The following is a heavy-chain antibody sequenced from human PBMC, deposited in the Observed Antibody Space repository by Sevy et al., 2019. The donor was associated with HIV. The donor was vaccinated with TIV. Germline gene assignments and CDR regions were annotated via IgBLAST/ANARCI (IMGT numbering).Heavy chain of an antibody. V-gene: IGHV1-69*13. CDR2: IIPIFGTA. D-gene: IGHD2-15*01. CDR1: GGTFSSYA. Sequence: ASVKVSCKASGGTFSSYAISWVRQAPGQGLEWMGRIIPIFGTANYAQKFQGRVTITADESTSTAYMELSSLRSEDTAVYYCARVGYCSGGSCYANWFDPWGQGTLVTVSS. CDR3: ARVGYCSGGSCYANWFDP. J-gene: IGHJ5*02.